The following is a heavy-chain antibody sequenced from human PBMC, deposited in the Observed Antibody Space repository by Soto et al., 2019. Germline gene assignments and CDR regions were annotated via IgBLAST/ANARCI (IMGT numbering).Heavy chain of an antibody. Sequence: GESLKISCQGSGYRFTSSWIGWVRQMPGKGLEWLGNVYPSDSDVRYSPSFEGRVTISADNSINTAYLHLLNLKASDTAIYYCKKGATSPLDSWGQGTRVTVSS. CDR2: VYPSDSDV. CDR3: KKGATSPLDS. V-gene: IGHV5-51*01. J-gene: IGHJ4*02. CDR1: GYRFTSSW. D-gene: IGHD3-16*01.